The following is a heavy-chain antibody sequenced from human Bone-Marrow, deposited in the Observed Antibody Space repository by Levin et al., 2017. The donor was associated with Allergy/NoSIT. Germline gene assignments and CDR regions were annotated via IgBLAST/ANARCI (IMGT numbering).Heavy chain of an antibody. J-gene: IGHJ3*01. CDR3: VKYTRSSWYATASFDV. CDR2: VSYDGRSK. Sequence: GGSLRLSCAAAGFKFTNFAMHWVRQLPGKAPEWVAVVSYDGRSKDYVDSVKGRFAISRDNSMNILYLEMKSLAVEDTAVYYCVKYTRSSWYATASFDVWGQGTTVSVSS. CDR1: GFKFTNFA. V-gene: IGHV3-30*09. D-gene: IGHD2-2*01.